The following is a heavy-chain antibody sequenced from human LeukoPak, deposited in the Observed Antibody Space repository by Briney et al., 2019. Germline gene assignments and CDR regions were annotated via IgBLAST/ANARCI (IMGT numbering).Heavy chain of an antibody. CDR3: ASPYSYGYNLGDYYFDY. Sequence: ASVKVSCKASGGTFSSSAISWVRQAPGQGLEWMGGIIPIFGTANYAQKFQGRVTITADESTSTAYMELSSLRSEDTAVYYCASPYSYGYNLGDYYFDYWGQGTLVTVSS. V-gene: IGHV1-69*13. J-gene: IGHJ4*02. CDR2: IIPIFGTA. CDR1: GGTFSSSA. D-gene: IGHD5-18*01.